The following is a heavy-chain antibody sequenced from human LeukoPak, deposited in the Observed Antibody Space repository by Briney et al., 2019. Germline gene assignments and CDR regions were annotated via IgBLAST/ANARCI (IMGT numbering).Heavy chain of an antibody. CDR3: ARQGSGRSYGMDV. D-gene: IGHD6-19*01. Sequence: SETLSLTCTVSGGSISGYYWSWIRQPPGKGLEWIGYIYYSGSTNYNPSLKSRVTISVDTSKNQFSLKLSSVTAADTAVYYCARQGSGRSYGMDVWGQGTTVTVSS. V-gene: IGHV4-59*08. CDR1: GGSISGYY. J-gene: IGHJ6*02. CDR2: IYYSGST.